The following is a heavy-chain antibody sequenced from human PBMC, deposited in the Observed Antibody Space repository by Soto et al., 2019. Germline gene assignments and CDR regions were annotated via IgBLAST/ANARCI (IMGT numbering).Heavy chain of an antibody. CDR2: INQDGGVT. J-gene: IGHJ4*02. CDR1: GFTFISSF. D-gene: IGHD6-19*01. Sequence: GGSLRLSCVASGFTFISSFMGWIRQAPGKGLEWVANINQDGGVTYYVDSVEGRFTISRDNTKDSLYLQMNSLRGEDTAIYYCARYYRGSGRYFFDYWGQGTPVTVS. CDR3: ARYYRGSGRYFFDY. V-gene: IGHV3-7*03.